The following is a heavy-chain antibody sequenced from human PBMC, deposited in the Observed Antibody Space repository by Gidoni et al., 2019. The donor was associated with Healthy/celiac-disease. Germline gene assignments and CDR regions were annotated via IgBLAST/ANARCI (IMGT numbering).Heavy chain of an antibody. Sequence: QVQLQQWGAGLLKPSETLSLTCAVYGGSFSGYYWSWIRQPPGKGLEWIGEINHSGSTNYNPSLKSRVTISVDTSKNQFSLKLSSVTAADTAVYYCARGSSGYWFDPLGPGNPGHRLL. CDR2: INHSGST. CDR3: ARGSSGYWFDP. J-gene: IGHJ5*02. D-gene: IGHD6-19*01. V-gene: IGHV4-34*01. CDR1: GGSFSGYY.